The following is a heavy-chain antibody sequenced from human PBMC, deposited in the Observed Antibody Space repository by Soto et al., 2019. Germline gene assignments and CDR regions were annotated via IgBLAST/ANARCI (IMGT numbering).Heavy chain of an antibody. V-gene: IGHV3-23*01. CDR1: GFSFSDYA. CDR3: AKGPDGSGYYHNWFDS. D-gene: IGHD3-22*01. Sequence: EVHLLESGGALVQPGGSLTLFYAASGFSFSDYAMSWVRQAPGKGLEWVSSISRTGDSAYYADSVKGRFAISRDRSKNRLSLQMNSLRVEDTAVYYRAKGPDGSGYYHNWFDSWGQGTLITVSS. CDR2: ISRTGDSA. J-gene: IGHJ5*01.